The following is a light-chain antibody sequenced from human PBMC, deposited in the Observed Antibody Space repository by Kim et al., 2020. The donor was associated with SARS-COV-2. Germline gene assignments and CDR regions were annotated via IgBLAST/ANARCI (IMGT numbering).Light chain of an antibody. CDR1: SGSVADNF. Sequence: KTVTLSCTRTSGSVADNFVQWYQLRPGRAPTTVIYEDSQRPAGVPDRFSGSIDSSSNSASLTISGLRTEDEADYYCQSYDSSHLWVFGGGTQLTVL. CDR3: QSYDSSHLWV. CDR2: EDS. V-gene: IGLV6-57*03. J-gene: IGLJ3*02.